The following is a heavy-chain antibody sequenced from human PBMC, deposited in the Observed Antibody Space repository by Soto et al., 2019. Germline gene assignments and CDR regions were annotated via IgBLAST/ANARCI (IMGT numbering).Heavy chain of an antibody. V-gene: IGHV4-34*01. Sequence: SETLSLTCAVYGGSFSGYYWSWIRQPPGKGLEWIGEINHSGSTNYNPSLKSRVTISVDTSKNQFSLKLSSVTAADTAVYYCARGHAIVVVVAATRFDPWGQGTLVTVSS. D-gene: IGHD2-15*01. CDR2: INHSGST. CDR1: GGSFSGYY. CDR3: ARGHAIVVVVAATRFDP. J-gene: IGHJ5*02.